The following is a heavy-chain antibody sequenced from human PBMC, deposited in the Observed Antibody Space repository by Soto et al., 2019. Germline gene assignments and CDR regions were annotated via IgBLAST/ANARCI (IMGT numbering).Heavy chain of an antibody. D-gene: IGHD3-10*01. Sequence: GGSLRLSCGASGFTSSSYSMNWVRQAPGKGLEWVSSISSRSAYIFYADSVKGRFIISRDNAKNSLYLQMNSLRAEDAAVYYCARTGEIHSAFDIWGQGTMVTVSS. CDR2: ISSRSAYI. CDR3: ARTGEIHSAFDI. V-gene: IGHV3-21*01. J-gene: IGHJ3*02. CDR1: GFTSSSYS.